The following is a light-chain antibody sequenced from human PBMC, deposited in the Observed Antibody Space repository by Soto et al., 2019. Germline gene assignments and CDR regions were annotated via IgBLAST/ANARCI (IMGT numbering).Light chain of an antibody. J-gene: IGKJ1*01. Sequence: DIQMTQSPSTLSRSVGDRVTITSRASQTISSWLAWYQQKPGKAPKLLIYKASTLKSGVPSRFSGSGSGTEFTLTISSLQTDDFATYYCQHYNSYSEAFGQGTKVDMK. CDR1: QTISSW. V-gene: IGKV1-5*03. CDR3: QHYNSYSEA. CDR2: KAS.